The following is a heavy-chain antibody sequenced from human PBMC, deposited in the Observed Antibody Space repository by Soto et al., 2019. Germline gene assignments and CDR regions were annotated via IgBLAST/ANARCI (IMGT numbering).Heavy chain of an antibody. CDR1: GYRFTSFW. CDR3: LRYGGKNLDY. D-gene: IGHD2-15*01. V-gene: IGHV5-51*01. CDR2: IYPDDSDT. J-gene: IGHJ4*02. Sequence: GESLKTSCKGLGYRFTSFWIGWVRPMPGKGLEWMGIIYPDDSDTQYNQPLQRQVTLSAHKYIHTAYLNWSSLKGSDTGLFFCLRYGGKNLDYWGQGTLVTVSS.